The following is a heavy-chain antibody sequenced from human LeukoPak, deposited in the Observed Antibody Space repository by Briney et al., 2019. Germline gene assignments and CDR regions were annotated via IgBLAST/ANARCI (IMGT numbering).Heavy chain of an antibody. CDR3: AKDRGGTQLDY. Sequence: HPGGSLRLSCAASGFTFDDYAMHWVRQAPGKGLEWVSGISWNSGSIGYADSVKGRFTISRDNAKNSLYLQMNSLRAEDTALYYCAKDRGGTQLDYWGQGTLVTVSS. CDR1: GFTFDDYA. D-gene: IGHD3-16*01. V-gene: IGHV3-9*01. CDR2: ISWNSGSI. J-gene: IGHJ4*02.